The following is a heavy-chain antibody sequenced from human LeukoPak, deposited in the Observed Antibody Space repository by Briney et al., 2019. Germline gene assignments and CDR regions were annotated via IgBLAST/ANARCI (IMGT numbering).Heavy chain of an antibody. CDR3: ARVYSSGWNPDYFDY. Sequence: GGSLRLSCAASGFTFSSYAMHWVRQAPGKGLEWVAVISYDGSNKYYADSVKGRFTISRDNSKNTLYLQMNSLRAEDTAAYYCARVYSSGWNPDYFDYWGQGTLVTVSS. CDR1: GFTFSSYA. CDR2: ISYDGSNK. V-gene: IGHV3-30-3*01. J-gene: IGHJ4*02. D-gene: IGHD6-19*01.